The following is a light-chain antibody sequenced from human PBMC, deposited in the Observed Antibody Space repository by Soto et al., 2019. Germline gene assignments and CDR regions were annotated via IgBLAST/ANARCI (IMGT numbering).Light chain of an antibody. CDR2: LNSAGSP. CDR3: QTWGTGIQV. CDR1: SGHNRYA. J-gene: IGLJ2*01. V-gene: IGLV4-69*01. Sequence: QLVLTQSPSASASLGASVKFTCTLSSGHNRYAIAWHQQQPEKGPRHVMNLNSAGSPHLGDGIPDRFSGSSSGAERYLTISSLQSEDEADYYCQTWGTGIQVFGGGTKLTVL.